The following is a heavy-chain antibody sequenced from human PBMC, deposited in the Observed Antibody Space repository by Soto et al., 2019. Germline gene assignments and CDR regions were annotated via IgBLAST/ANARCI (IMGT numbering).Heavy chain of an antibody. V-gene: IGHV3-23*01. CDR2: ISKSGDST. J-gene: IGHJ4*02. CDR1: GVTFTSYA. CDR3: AKGSFGFDY. Sequence: GGSLRLSCAASGVTFTSYAMTWVHQVPGEGLQWVSSISKSGDSTYYADSVKGRFTTSRDNSKNTLYLQMNSLRAEDTAIYYCAKGSFGFDYWGQGTLVTVSS. D-gene: IGHD3-10*01.